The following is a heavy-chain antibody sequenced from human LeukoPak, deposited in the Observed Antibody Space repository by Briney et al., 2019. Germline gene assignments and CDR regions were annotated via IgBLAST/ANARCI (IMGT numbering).Heavy chain of an antibody. V-gene: IGHV3-23*01. J-gene: IGHJ4*02. D-gene: IGHD3-16*01. CDR2: VSDRGDIT. CDR1: GFTLSSYA. CDR3: ATARGRNSKIDY. Sequence: GGSLRLSCAVSGFTLSSYAMSWVRQAPGKGLEWVSTVSDRGDITYYTDSVKGRFTISRDISKNTLFLQMNSLRAEDTAVYYCATARGRNSKIDYWGQGTRVPVSS.